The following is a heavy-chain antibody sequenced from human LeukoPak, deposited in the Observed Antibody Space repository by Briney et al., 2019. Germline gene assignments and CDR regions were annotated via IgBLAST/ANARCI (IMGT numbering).Heavy chain of an antibody. D-gene: IGHD6-13*01. CDR2: ISGSSGII. J-gene: IGHJ6*02. V-gene: IGHV3-48*01. CDR1: GFTFNTYT. Sequence: PGGSLRLSCAASGFTFNTYTMNWVRQAPGKGLEWVSYISGSSGIIDYADSVRGRFTISRDNAKNSLYLQMNSLRAEDTAVYYCARDRSWYRDYYYGMDVWGQGTTVTVSS. CDR3: ARDRSWYRDYYYGMDV.